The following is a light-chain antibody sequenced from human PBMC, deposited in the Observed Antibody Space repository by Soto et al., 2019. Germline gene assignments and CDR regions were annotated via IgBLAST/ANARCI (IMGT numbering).Light chain of an antibody. CDR3: QQGYTTPLT. V-gene: IGKV1-39*01. CDR1: QRITNR. CDR2: AAS. Sequence: DIQMTHSPSSLSASVVDRFTITCVASQRITNRLNWYQHRPGKAPRLLIYAASSLESGVPSRFSGSASGTDFTLTISSLQPEDFATYYCQQGYTTPLTFGQGTKWIS. J-gene: IGKJ1*01.